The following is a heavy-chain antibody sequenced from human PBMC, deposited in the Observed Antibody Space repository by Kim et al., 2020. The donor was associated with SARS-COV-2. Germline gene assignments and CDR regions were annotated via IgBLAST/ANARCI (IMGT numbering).Heavy chain of an antibody. J-gene: IGHJ3*02. Sequence: GGSLRLSCAASGLIFDDYGMRWVRQAPGKGLEWVSGISWDGGNTGYAASVKGRFTISRDNAKNTLYLQMNSLGAGDTALYYCVRSEVTPHRGAFYIWGQG. D-gene: IGHD2-21*02. CDR1: GLIFDDYG. V-gene: IGHV3-20*04. CDR3: VRSEVTPHRGAFYI. CDR2: ISWDGGNT.